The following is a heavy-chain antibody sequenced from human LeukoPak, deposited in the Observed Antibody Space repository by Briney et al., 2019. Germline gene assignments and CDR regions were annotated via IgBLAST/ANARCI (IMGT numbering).Heavy chain of an antibody. CDR3: ARGKGYSGYDFAFDI. D-gene: IGHD5-12*01. CDR1: GGSLSSGGYS. Sequence: SETLSLTCAVSGGSLSSGGYSWSWIRQPPGKGLEWIGYIYHSGSTYSNPSLKSRVTISVDRSKNQFSLKLSSVTAADTAVYYCARGKGYSGYDFAFDIWGQGTMVTVSS. J-gene: IGHJ3*02. CDR2: IYHSGST. V-gene: IGHV4-30-2*01.